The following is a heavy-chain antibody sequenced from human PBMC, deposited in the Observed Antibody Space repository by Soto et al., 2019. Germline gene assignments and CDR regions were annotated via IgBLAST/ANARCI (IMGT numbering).Heavy chain of an antibody. CDR1: GFSLTASPVG. V-gene: IGHV2-5*02. D-gene: IGHD6-13*01. CDR2: IYWDDDK. CDR3: AHRRGSSSFDY. Sequence: SGPTLVNPTQTLTLTCTFSGFSLTASPVGVGWIRQPPGKALEWLTLIYWDDDKRYSPSLKSRLTITKDTSKNQVVLTMTNMEPVDTATYYGAHRRGSSSFDYWGQGTPVTVSS. J-gene: IGHJ4*02.